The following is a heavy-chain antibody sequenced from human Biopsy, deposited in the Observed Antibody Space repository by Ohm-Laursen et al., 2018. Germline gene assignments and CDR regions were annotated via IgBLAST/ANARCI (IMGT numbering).Heavy chain of an antibody. V-gene: IGHV4-4*07. CDR1: GGDINNYY. CDR3: ASVVLGPTNDAFDL. D-gene: IGHD3-22*01. J-gene: IGHJ3*01. CDR2: IYPGRST. Sequence: SQTLSLTCNVSGGDINNYYWSWIRQPAGKGLEWIGRIYPGRSTNYNPSLKGRVTMSVDTSKKQLSLRLRSVTAADTAMYYCASVVLGPTNDAFDLWGQGTMVVVSS.